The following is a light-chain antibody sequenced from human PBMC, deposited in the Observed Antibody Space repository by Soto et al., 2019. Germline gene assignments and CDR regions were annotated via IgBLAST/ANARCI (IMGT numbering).Light chain of an antibody. Sequence: ELVMTLSPSPLSVSPGERATLSCRACQSVSSVVAWYEQKPGQAPRLLIYGASTRATGIPARFSGSGSGTEFTLTISSLQSEDFAVYYCQQYNNWPLTFGQGTKVDIK. CDR3: QQYNNWPLT. J-gene: IGKJ1*01. CDR1: QSVSSV. V-gene: IGKV3-15*01. CDR2: GAS.